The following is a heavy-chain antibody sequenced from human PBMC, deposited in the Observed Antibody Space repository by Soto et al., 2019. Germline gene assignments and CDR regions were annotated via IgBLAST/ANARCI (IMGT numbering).Heavy chain of an antibody. J-gene: IGHJ6*02. CDR2: ISGSGGST. D-gene: IGHD6-6*01. Sequence: EVQLLESGGGLVQPVVSLRLSCTASGLTFSSYAMSWVRQAPGKGLEWVSAISGSGGSTYYADSVKSRFTISRDNSKNTLYLQMNSLRAEDTAVYYCAKGARSKGGYYGMDVWGQGTTVTVSS. V-gene: IGHV3-23*01. CDR1: GLTFSSYA. CDR3: AKGARSKGGYYGMDV.